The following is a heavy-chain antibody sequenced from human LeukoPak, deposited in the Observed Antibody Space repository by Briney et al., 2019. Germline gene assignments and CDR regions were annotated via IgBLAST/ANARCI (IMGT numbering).Heavy chain of an antibody. CDR2: ISASGGGT. CDR3: AKNPVSYYYDSSGYVDY. D-gene: IGHD3-22*01. J-gene: IGHJ4*02. Sequence: GGSLRLSCAASGFTFSSYAMSWVRQAPGKGLEWVSVISASGGGTYYADSLKGRFTISRDNSKNTLYLQMNSLRAEDTAVYYCAKNPVSYYYDSSGYVDYWGQGTLVTVSS. V-gene: IGHV3-23*01. CDR1: GFTFSSYA.